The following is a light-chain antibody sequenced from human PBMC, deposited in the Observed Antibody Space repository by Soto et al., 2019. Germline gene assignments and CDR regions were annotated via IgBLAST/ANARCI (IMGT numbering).Light chain of an antibody. CDR2: AAS. J-gene: IGKJ5*01. Sequence: IHMTHSRSSLSASLGYRVTITCRASQSISSYLNWYQQKPGKAPKLLIFAASTLQSGVPSRFSGSGSRTDFTLTITSLQPEDIGTYYCQQTDTLSSTFGQGGRLEIK. CDR3: QQTDTLSST. CDR1: QSISSY. V-gene: IGKV1-39*01.